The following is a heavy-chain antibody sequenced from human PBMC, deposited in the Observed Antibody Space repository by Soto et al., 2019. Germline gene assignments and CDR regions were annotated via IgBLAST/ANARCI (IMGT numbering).Heavy chain of an antibody. CDR1: GGSISSSSYY. CDR2: IYYSGST. D-gene: IGHD6-6*01. Sequence: SETLSLTCTVSGGSISSSSYYWGWIRQPPGKGLEWIGSIYYSGSTYYNPSLKSRVTISVDTSKNQFSLKLSSVTAADTAVYYCAREGLGYSSSSPPGVFWGQGTLVTVSS. CDR3: AREGLGYSSSSPPGVF. J-gene: IGHJ4*02. V-gene: IGHV4-39*07.